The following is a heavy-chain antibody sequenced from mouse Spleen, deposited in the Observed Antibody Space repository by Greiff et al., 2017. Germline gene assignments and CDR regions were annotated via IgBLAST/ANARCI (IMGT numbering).Heavy chain of an antibody. CDR1: GYTFTDYN. V-gene: IGHV1S29*02. CDR3: ARAITTVVAPSFAY. CDR2: IYPYNGGT. D-gene: IGHD1-1*01. J-gene: IGHJ3*01. Sequence: VQLQQSGPELVKPGASVKISCKASGYTFTDYNMHWVKQSHGKSLEWIGYIYPYNGGTGYNQKFKSKATLTVDNSSSTAYMELRSLTSEDSAVYYCARAITTVVAPSFAYWGQGTLVTVSA.